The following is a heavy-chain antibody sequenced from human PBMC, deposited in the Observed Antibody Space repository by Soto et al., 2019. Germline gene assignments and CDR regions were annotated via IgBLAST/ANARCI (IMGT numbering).Heavy chain of an antibody. D-gene: IGHD2-2*01. CDR3: ARDSKRYCSSTSCYDFDY. CDR2: IWYDGSNK. J-gene: IGHJ4*02. V-gene: IGHV3-33*01. Sequence: QVQLVESGGGVVQPGRALRLSCAASGFTFSSYGMHWVRQAPGKGLEWVAVIWYDGSNKYYADSVKGRFTISRDNSKNTLDLQMNSLRAEDTAVYYCARDSKRYCSSTSCYDFDYWGQGTLVTVSS. CDR1: GFTFSSYG.